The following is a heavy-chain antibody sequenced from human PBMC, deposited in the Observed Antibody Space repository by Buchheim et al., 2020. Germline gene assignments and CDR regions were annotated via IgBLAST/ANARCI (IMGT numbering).Heavy chain of an antibody. V-gene: IGHV3-30*18. CDR2: ISYDGSNK. J-gene: IGHJ4*02. CDR1: GFTFSSYG. CDR3: AKETAEQLSHD. D-gene: IGHD6-6*01. Sequence: QVQLVESGGGVVQPGRSLRLSCAASGFTFSSYGMHWVRQAPGKGLEWVAVISYDGSNKYYADSVKGRFTISRANSKNTLYLQMNSLGAEDTAVYYCAKETAEQLSHDWGQGTL.